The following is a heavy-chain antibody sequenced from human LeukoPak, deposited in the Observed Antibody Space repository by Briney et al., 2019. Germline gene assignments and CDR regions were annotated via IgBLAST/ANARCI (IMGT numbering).Heavy chain of an antibody. CDR1: GFTFSDYS. CDR2: ISSSSVYI. CDR3: ARAQKYDFWSGYLDY. J-gene: IGHJ4*02. Sequence: GGSLRLSCAASGFTFSDYSMNWVRQAQGKGLEWVSSISSSSVYIYYSDSVKGRFTISRDNSKNTLYLQMNSLRAEDTAVYYCARAQKYDFWSGYLDYWGQGTLVTVSS. D-gene: IGHD3-3*01. V-gene: IGHV3-21*01.